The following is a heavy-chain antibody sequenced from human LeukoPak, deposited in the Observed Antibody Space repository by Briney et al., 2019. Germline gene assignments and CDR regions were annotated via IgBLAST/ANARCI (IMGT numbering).Heavy chain of an antibody. V-gene: IGHV4-30-2*01. Sequence: SETLSLTCAVSGGSISSGGYSWSWIRQPPGKGLEWIGYIYHSGSTYYNPSLKSRVTMSVDRSKNQFSLKLSSVTAADTAVYYCARSSYYDFWSGSGVGAFDIWGQGTMVTVSS. CDR2: IYHSGST. CDR1: GGSISSGGYS. J-gene: IGHJ3*02. D-gene: IGHD3-3*01. CDR3: ARSSYYDFWSGSGVGAFDI.